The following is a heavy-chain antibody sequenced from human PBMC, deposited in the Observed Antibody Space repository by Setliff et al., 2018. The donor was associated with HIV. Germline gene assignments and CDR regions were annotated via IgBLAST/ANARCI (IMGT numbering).Heavy chain of an antibody. CDR3: ARHMLYDSSGYTHAYFDY. CDR1: GGSISSGSYY. J-gene: IGHJ4*02. Sequence: PSETLSLTCTVSGGSISSGSYYWSWIRQPAGKGLEWIGRIYTSGSTYYNPSLKSRVTISVDTSKNQFSLKLSSVTAADTAVYYCARHMLYDSSGYTHAYFDYWGRGTLVTVSS. CDR2: IYTSGST. D-gene: IGHD3-22*01. V-gene: IGHV4-61*02.